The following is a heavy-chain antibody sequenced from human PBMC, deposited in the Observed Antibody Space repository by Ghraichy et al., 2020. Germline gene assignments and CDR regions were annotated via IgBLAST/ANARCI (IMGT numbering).Heavy chain of an antibody. CDR3: TRGDSSGSPGYYFDY. J-gene: IGHJ4*02. CDR1: GFTFSDYS. Sequence: GESLNISCAASGFTFSDYSMNWVRQAPGKGLEWVSYICSSSNTIYYADSVKGRFTISRDNAKNSLYLQMNSLRDEDTAVYYCTRGDSSGSPGYYFDYWGQGTLVTVSS. V-gene: IGHV3-48*02. CDR2: ICSSSNTI. D-gene: IGHD6-19*01.